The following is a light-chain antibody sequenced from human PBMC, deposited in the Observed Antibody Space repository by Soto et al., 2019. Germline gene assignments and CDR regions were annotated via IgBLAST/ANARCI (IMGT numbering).Light chain of an antibody. Sequence: EIVMTQSPATLSVSPGEGVTLCCRASQSVSSNLAWYQQRPGQAPRLLIYGASTRATGIPARFSGSGSGTEFTLTISSLQSEDFAVYYCQQYNNWPSITFGQGTRLEI. V-gene: IGKV3-15*01. CDR1: QSVSSN. J-gene: IGKJ5*01. CDR3: QQYNNWPSIT. CDR2: GAS.